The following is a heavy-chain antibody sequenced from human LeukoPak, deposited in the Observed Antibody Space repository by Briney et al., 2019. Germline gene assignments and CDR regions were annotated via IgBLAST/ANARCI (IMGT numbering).Heavy chain of an antibody. CDR3: VRVAKERVGGVYYFDY. D-gene: IGHD1-1*01. CDR2: IGPAGDT. V-gene: IGHV3-13*01. CDR1: GFTFSDYD. Sequence: GGSLRLSCAASGFTFSDYDMHWVRRATGKGLEWVSAIGPAGDTYYTGSVKGRFTISRENAKNSLYLQMNSLRAGDTAVYYCVRVAKERVGGVYYFDYWGQGTPVTVSS. J-gene: IGHJ4*02.